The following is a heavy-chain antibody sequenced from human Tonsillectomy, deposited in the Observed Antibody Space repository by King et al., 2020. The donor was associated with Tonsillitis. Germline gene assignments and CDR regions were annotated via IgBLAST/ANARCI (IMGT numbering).Heavy chain of an antibody. CDR3: ARTLTYSQLVLPYYFDY. CDR1: GGSISSYY. CDR2: IYYSGST. Sequence: VQLQESGPGLVKPSETLSLTCSVSGGSISSYYWSWIRQPPGKGLEWIGYIYYSGSTSYNPSLKSRVTISVDTSKNQFSLKLSSVTAADTALYYFARTLTYSQLVLPYYFDYWGQGTLVTVSS. J-gene: IGHJ4*02. D-gene: IGHD6-6*01. V-gene: IGHV4-59*08.